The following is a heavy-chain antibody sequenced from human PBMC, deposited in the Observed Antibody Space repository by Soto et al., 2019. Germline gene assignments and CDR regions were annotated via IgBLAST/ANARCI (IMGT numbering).Heavy chain of an antibody. V-gene: IGHV3-74*01. Sequence: EVQLVDSGGGLVQPGGSLRLSCAASGYVFSSYWMHWVRQVPGKGPVWVSRITNDGTDTSYADFVNGRFTISRDNAKSTLYLQMTSLSVEGTAVYYGARGEQGSRYFDLWGRGTLVTVSS. CDR1: GYVFSSYW. J-gene: IGHJ2*01. CDR3: ARGEQGSRYFDL. D-gene: IGHD1-26*01. CDR2: ITNDGTDT.